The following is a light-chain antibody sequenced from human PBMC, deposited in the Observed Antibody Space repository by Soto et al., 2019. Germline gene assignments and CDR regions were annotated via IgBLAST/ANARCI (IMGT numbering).Light chain of an antibody. CDR1: SSDVGGNNY. CDR3: SSLAGGGNPVL. CDR2: EDT. V-gene: IGLV2-8*01. J-gene: IGLJ2*01. Sequence: QSALTQPPSASGSLGQSVTISCTGTSSDVGGNNYVSWHQQHPGKAPKLMINEDTKRPSGVPDRFSGSKSGNTASLTVSGLQSEDEADYYCSSLAGGGNPVLFGGGTKLTVL.